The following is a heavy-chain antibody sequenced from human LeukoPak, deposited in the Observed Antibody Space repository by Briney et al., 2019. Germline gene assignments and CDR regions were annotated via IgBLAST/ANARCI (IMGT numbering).Heavy chain of an antibody. Sequence: PSESLSLTCTVSGDPISSDNFYWGWIRQPPGKGLEWIGSIYYSGSTYYNPSLKSRVTISVDTSKNQFSLKLSSVTAADTAVYYCARGNGGYADAFDIWGQGTMVTVSS. CDR3: ARGNGGYADAFDI. CDR1: GDPISSDNFY. J-gene: IGHJ3*02. V-gene: IGHV4-39*07. D-gene: IGHD2-15*01. CDR2: IYYSGST.